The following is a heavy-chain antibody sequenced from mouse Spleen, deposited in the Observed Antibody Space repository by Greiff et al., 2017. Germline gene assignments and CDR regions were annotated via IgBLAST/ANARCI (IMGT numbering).Heavy chain of an antibody. J-gene: IGHJ2*01. CDR3: ARRVTTATDY. CDR2: IDPSDSYT. D-gene: IGHD1-2*01. CDR1: GYTFTSYW. Sequence: VQLQQPGAELVKPGASVKLSCKASGYTFTSYWMQWVKQRPGQGLEWIGEIDPSDSYTNYNQKFKGKATLTVDTSSSTAYMQLSSLTSEDSAVYYCARRVTTATDYWGQGTTLTVSS. V-gene: IGHV1-50*01.